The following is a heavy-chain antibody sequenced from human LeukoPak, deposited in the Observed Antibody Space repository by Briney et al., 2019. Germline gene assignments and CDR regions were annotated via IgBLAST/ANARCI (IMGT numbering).Heavy chain of an antibody. CDR2: ISSSGSTI. J-gene: IGHJ4*02. CDR3: ARVSSGWYFVC. D-gene: IGHD6-19*01. CDR1: GFTFSSYE. Sequence: GGSLRLSCAASGFTFSSYEMNWVRQAPGKGLEWVSYISSSGSTIYYADSVKGRFTIARDNAKNSLYLQMDSLRAEDTAVYYCARVSSGWYFVCWGQGTLVTVSS. V-gene: IGHV3-48*03.